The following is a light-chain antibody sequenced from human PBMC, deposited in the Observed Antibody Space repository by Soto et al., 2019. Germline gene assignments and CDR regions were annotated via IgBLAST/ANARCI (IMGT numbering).Light chain of an antibody. J-gene: IGKJ1*01. CDR2: AAS. V-gene: IGKV1-5*01. Sequence: DIQMTQSPSTLSASVGDTVTITCRASESIDNWLAWYQQKPGKAPKLLIFAASTLVRGVPSRFSGSGSGTDFTLTISSLQPEDFAVYYCHQYDNWWTFGQGTKVDIK. CDR3: HQYDNWWT. CDR1: ESIDNW.